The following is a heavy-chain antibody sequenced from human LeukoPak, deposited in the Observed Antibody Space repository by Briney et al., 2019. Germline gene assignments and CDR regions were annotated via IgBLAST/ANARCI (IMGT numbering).Heavy chain of an antibody. V-gene: IGHV4-30-2*02. CDR3: ARWPCSGGSCYYYYYGMDV. CDR2: IYHSGST. D-gene: IGHD2-15*01. Sequence: PSQTLSLTCAVSGGSISSGGYSWSWIRQPPGKGLEWIGYIYHSGSTYYNPSLKSRVTISVDTSKNQFSLKLSSVTAADTAVYYCARWPCSGGSCYYYYYGMDVWGQGTTVTVSS. J-gene: IGHJ6*02. CDR1: GGSISSGGYS.